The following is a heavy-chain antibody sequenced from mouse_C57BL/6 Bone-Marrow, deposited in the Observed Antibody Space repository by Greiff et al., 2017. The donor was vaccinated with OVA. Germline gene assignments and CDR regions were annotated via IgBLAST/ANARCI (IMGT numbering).Heavy chain of an antibody. D-gene: IGHD2-3*01. Sequence: QVQLQQPGAELVKPGASVKLSCKASGYTFTSYWMHWVKQRPGQGLEWIGMIHPNSGSTKYNEKFKSKATLTVDKSSSTAYMQLSSLTSEDSAVYYCARRDGYYYAMDYWGQGTSVTVSS. V-gene: IGHV1-64*01. CDR2: IHPNSGST. CDR1: GYTFTSYW. J-gene: IGHJ4*01. CDR3: ARRDGYYYAMDY.